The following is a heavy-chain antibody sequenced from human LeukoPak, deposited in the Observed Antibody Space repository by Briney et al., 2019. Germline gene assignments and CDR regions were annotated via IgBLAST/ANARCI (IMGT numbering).Heavy chain of an antibody. J-gene: IGHJ6*03. CDR3: ARGPSINDINYYYYMDV. D-gene: IGHD3-9*01. CDR2: IFTSGST. V-gene: IGHV4-4*07. Sequence: SETLSLTCTVSGGSISSYYWSWIRQPAGKGLEWIGRIFTSGSTNYNPSLKSRVTMSVDTSKNLFSLKLTSVTAADTAVYYCARGPSINDINYYYYMDVWGKGTTVTVSS. CDR1: GGSISSYY.